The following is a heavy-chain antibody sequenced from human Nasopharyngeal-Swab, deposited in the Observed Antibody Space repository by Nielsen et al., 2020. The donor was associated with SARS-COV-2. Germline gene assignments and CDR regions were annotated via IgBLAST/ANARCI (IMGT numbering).Heavy chain of an antibody. D-gene: IGHD3-3*01. CDR3: ARGRPLGGYYFGYFDY. Sequence: GESLKISCPASGFTFNVYWMSWVRQVPGKGLEWVANIKQDASEVYYVDSVKGRFTISRDNAKNSLYLQMNSLRAEDTAVYFCARGRPLGGYYFGYFDYWGHGTLVTVSS. J-gene: IGHJ4*01. CDR1: GFTFNVYW. V-gene: IGHV3-7*01. CDR2: IKQDASEV.